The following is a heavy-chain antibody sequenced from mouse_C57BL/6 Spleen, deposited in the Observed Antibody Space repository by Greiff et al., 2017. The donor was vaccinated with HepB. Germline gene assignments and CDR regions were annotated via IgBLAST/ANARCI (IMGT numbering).Heavy chain of an antibody. Sequence: EVKLVESGGGLVKPGGSLKLSCAASGFTFSSYTMSWVRQTPEKRLEWVATISGGGGNTYYPDSVKGRFTISRDNAKNTLYLQMSSLRSEDTALYYCARLGELGRAWFAYWGQGTLVTVSA. CDR2: ISGGGGNT. CDR3: ARLGELGRAWFAY. D-gene: IGHD4-1*01. V-gene: IGHV5-9*01. CDR1: GFTFSSYT. J-gene: IGHJ3*01.